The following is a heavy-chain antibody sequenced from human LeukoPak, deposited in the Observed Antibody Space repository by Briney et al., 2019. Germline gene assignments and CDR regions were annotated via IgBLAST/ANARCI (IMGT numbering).Heavy chain of an antibody. D-gene: IGHD1-14*01. CDR3: ARARIDY. J-gene: IGHJ4*02. Sequence: GGSLRLSCEASGFTFSNSVMNWVRQAPGKGLEWVANIKDDGSEIYSVDSVKGRFTISRDNAKNSLYLQMSSLRAEDTAVYYCARARIDYWGQGTLVTVSS. CDR2: IKDDGSEI. CDR1: GFTFSNSV. V-gene: IGHV3-7*04.